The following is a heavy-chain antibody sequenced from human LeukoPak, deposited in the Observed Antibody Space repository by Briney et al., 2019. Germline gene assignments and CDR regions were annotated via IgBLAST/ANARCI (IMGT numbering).Heavy chain of an antibody. Sequence: GGSLRLSCAASGFTFSSYGMHWVRQAPGKGLEWVAVISYDGSNKYYADSVKGRFTISRDNSKNTLYLQMNSLRAEDTAVYYCAKVCRRWLQFAESDYWGQGTLVTVSS. J-gene: IGHJ4*02. CDR2: ISYDGSNK. V-gene: IGHV3-30*18. CDR1: GFTFSSYG. D-gene: IGHD5-24*01. CDR3: AKVCRRWLQFAESDY.